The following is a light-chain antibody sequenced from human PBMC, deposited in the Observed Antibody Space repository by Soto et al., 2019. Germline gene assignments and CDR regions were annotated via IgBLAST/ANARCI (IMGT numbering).Light chain of an antibody. V-gene: IGKV4-1*01. J-gene: IGKJ2*01. CDR3: QQYYNTPYT. CDR1: QSVLYSSNNKNY. Sequence: DIVMTQSPDSLAVSLGERATINCKSSQSVLYSSNNKNYLAWYQQKPGQPPKLLIYWASTRESGVPDRFSGGWSGTDFTLTISSLQAEDVAVYYCQQYYNTPYTFGQGTQLEIK. CDR2: WAS.